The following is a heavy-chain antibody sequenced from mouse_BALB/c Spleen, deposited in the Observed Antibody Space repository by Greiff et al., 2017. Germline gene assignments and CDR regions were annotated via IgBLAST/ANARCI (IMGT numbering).Heavy chain of an antibody. V-gene: IGHV1-69*01. D-gene: IGHD2-2*01. J-gene: IGHJ2*01. CDR1: GYTFTDYW. CDR3: SYGYEFDY. CDR2: IDTSDSYT. Sequence: QVQLQQPGAELVMPGASVKMSCKASGYTFTDYWMHWVKQRPGQGLEWIGAIDTSDSYTSYNQKFKGKATLTVDESSSTAYMQLSSLTSEDSAVYYCSYGYEFDYWGQGTTLTVSS.